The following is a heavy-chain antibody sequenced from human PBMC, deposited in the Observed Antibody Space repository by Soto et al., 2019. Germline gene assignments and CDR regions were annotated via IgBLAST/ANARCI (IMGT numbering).Heavy chain of an antibody. D-gene: IGHD2-2*01. Sequence: GGSLRLSCTASGFTFGDYAMSWFRQAPGKGLEWVGFIRSKAYGGTTEYAASVEGRFTISRDDSKSIAYLQMNSLKTEDTAVYYCTRDPVCSSTSCYFSYWGQGTLVTVSS. J-gene: IGHJ4*02. V-gene: IGHV3-49*03. CDR3: TRDPVCSSTSCYFSY. CDR1: GFTFGDYA. CDR2: IRSKAYGGTT.